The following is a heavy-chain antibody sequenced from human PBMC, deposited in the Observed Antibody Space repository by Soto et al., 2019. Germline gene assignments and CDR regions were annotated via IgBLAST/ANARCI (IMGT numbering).Heavy chain of an antibody. CDR2: ISAYNGNT. D-gene: IGHD2-2*02. CDR1: GYTFTNYG. J-gene: IGHJ5*02. V-gene: IGHV1-18*01. Sequence: AAVKVARKASGYTFTNYGINCVRQAPGQALEWMGWISAYNGNTNYAQKLQGRVTMTADTSTSTAYMELRRLRSDDTAVYYCARRNRYCSSTSCYTMYNWFDRWGQGTLVTVSS. CDR3: ARRNRYCSSTSCYTMYNWFDR.